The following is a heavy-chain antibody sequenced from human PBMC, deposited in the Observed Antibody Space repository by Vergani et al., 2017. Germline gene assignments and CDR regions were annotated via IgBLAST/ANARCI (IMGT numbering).Heavy chain of an antibody. D-gene: IGHD3-9*01. CDR2: IKSKTDGGTT. CDR3: TTDLAVRYFDWDYFDY. V-gene: IGHV3-15*01. CDR1: GFTFSNAW. Sequence: EVQLVESGGGLVKPGGSLRLSCAASGFTFSNAWMSWVRQAPGKGLEWVGRIKSKTDGGTTDYAAPVKGRFTISRDDSKNTLYLQMNSLKTEDTAVYYCTTDLAVRYFDWDYFDYWGQGTLVTVSS. J-gene: IGHJ4*02.